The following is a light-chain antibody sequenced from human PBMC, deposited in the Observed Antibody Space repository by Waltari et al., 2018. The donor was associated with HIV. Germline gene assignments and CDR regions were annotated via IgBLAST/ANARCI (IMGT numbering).Light chain of an antibody. Sequence: EIVMTQSPLSLPVTPGEPASISCRSNQSLLHTNGHNYLDWYFQKPGQSPQVLIYMGSNRPSGVPERFGGTGSGTDFTLKIRTVEAEDVGIYYCMQALQTPRTFGQGTKVEVK. CDR1: QSLLHTNGHNY. CDR3: MQALQTPRT. V-gene: IGKV2-28*01. CDR2: MGS. J-gene: IGKJ1*01.